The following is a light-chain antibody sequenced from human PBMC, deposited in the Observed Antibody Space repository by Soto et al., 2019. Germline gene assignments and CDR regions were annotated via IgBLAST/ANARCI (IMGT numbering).Light chain of an antibody. CDR3: CSYVGATTYV. Sequence: QSALTQPASVSGSPGQSITISCSGTSRNIGGYNVVSWYQQHPGKAPKVIAYEGIKRSSGVSDRFSGSTSGSTASLTISGLQAEDEAEYYCCSYVGATTYVFGSGTKLTVL. J-gene: IGLJ1*01. V-gene: IGLV2-23*01. CDR1: SRNIGGYNV. CDR2: EGI.